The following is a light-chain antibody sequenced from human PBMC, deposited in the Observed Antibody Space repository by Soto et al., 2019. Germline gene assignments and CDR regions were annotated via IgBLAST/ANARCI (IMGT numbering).Light chain of an antibody. J-gene: IGKJ3*01. Sequence: EIVLTQSPGTLSLSPGERATLSCRASQTVSDMYLAWYQQKPGQAPRLLSYAPNRATGIPDRFSGSVSGTDFNLTIGRMEHEAFIMYYYQTYGPSALFGPGTKVDIK. CDR1: QTVSDMY. CDR2: AP. V-gene: IGKV3-20*01. CDR3: QTYGPSAL.